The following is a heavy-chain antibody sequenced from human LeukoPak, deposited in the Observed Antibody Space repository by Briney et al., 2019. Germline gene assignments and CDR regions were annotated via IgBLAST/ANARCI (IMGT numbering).Heavy chain of an antibody. CDR2: IYDSGTT. J-gene: IGHJ5*02. CDR3: ARQGTAGRYINNWFDP. D-gene: IGHD6-13*01. V-gene: IGHV4-59*08. CDR1: RGSIRTYY. Sequence: PSETLSLTCTVSRGSIRTYYWSWIRQSPGKGLEWIGYIYDSGTTKYNPSLKSRVTISVDTSKNQFSLKLSSVTAADTAVYYCARQGTAGRYINNWFDPWGQGTLVTVSS.